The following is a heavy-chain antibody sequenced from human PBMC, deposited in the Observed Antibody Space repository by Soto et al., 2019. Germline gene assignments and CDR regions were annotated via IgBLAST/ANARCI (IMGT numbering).Heavy chain of an antibody. J-gene: IGHJ4*02. Sequence: GESLKISCKGSGYSFTSYWIGWVRQMPGKGLEWMGIIYPGDSDTRYSPSFQGQVTISADKSISTAYLQWSSLKASDTAMYYCARGPIYSSSSDRPPGYFDYWGQGTLVTVSS. CDR1: GYSFTSYW. V-gene: IGHV5-51*01. CDR3: ARGPIYSSSSDRPPGYFDY. D-gene: IGHD6-6*01. CDR2: IYPGDSDT.